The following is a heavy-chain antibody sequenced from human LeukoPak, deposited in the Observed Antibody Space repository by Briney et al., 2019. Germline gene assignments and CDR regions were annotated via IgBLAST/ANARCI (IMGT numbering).Heavy chain of an antibody. CDR2: VNSGSSST. CDR1: QFTFSNYD. CDR3: AKRGSGRYFDY. Sequence: RPGGSLRLSCAASQFTFSNYDMSWVRQAPGRGLEWFSVVNSGSSSTSYADSVKGRFTISRDNSENTVYLQMNSLRAEDTAVYYCAKRGSGRYFDYWGQGTLVTVSS. J-gene: IGHJ4*02. D-gene: IGHD5-12*01. V-gene: IGHV3-23*03.